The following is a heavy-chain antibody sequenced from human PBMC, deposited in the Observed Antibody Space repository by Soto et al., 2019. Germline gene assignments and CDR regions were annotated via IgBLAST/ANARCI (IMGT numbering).Heavy chain of an antibody. CDR3: ARDKAPTRITNFGVPIGNWFDP. J-gene: IGHJ5*02. V-gene: IGHV3-30-3*01. CDR2: ISYDGSNK. D-gene: IGHD3-3*01. Sequence: QVQLVESGGGVVQPGRSLRLSCAASGFTFSSYAMHWVRQAPGKGLEWVAVISYDGSNKYYADSVKGRFTISRDNSKNTLYLQMNSLRAEDTAVYYCARDKAPTRITNFGVPIGNWFDPWGQGTLVTVSS. CDR1: GFTFSSYA.